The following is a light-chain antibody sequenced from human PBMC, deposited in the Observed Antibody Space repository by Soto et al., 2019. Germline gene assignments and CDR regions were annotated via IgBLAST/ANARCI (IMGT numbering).Light chain of an antibody. CDR2: DAS. J-gene: IGKJ1*01. Sequence: DVQMSQSLSTLSSSVGDRVTITCRASQSISSWLAWYQQKPGKAPKLLIYDASSLGSGVPARFGGSGSGTDFTLTISNLQPEDFSTYYCQQYHSYWTFGQGTKVDIK. V-gene: IGKV1-5*01. CDR3: QQYHSYWT. CDR1: QSISSW.